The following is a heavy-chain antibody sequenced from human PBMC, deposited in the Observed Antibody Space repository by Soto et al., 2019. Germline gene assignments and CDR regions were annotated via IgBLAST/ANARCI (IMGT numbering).Heavy chain of an antibody. CDR2: IIPILGIA. D-gene: IGHD6-19*01. V-gene: IGHV1-69*02. J-gene: IGHJ4*02. CDR1: GGTFSSYT. Sequence: ASVKVSCKASGGTFSSYTISWVRQAPGQGLEWMGRIIPILGIANYAQKFQGRVTITADKSTSTAYMELSSLRSEDTAVYYCATGEGSGWYNYFDYWGQGTLVTVSS. CDR3: ATGEGSGWYNYFDY.